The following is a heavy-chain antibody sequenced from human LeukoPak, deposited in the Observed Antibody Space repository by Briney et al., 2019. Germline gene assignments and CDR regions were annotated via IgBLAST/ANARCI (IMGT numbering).Heavy chain of an antibody. D-gene: IGHD3/OR15-3a*01. CDR1: GFNFSDLY. Sequence: GGSLRLSCAASGFNFSDLYMSWIRQAPGEGLEWVSCISGGSSTIYYADSVKGRFAISRDNAKNSLYLQMNSLRAEDTAVYYCARDFLDITFDYWGQGTLVTVSS. J-gene: IGHJ4*02. CDR3: ARDFLDITFDY. CDR2: ISGGSSTI. V-gene: IGHV3-11*04.